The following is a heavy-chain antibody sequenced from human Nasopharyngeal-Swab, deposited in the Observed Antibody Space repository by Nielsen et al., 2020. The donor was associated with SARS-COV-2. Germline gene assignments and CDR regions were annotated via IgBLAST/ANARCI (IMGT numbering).Heavy chain of an antibody. CDR2: ISWNSGSI. Sequence: SLKISCAASGFTFDDYAMHWVRQAPGKGLEWVSGISWNSGSIGYADSVKGRFTISRDNAKNSLYLQMNSLRAEDTALYYCAKATYYYDSSGYSPLPCFDYWGQGTLVTVSS. J-gene: IGHJ4*02. V-gene: IGHV3-9*01. D-gene: IGHD3-22*01. CDR1: GFTFDDYA. CDR3: AKATYYYDSSGYSPLPCFDY.